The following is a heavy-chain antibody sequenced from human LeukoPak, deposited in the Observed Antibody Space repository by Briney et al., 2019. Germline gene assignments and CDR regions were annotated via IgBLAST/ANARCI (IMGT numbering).Heavy chain of an antibody. CDR2: IYYSGTT. V-gene: IGHV4-31*03. Sequence: SETLSLTCTVSGGSISSGAYFWSWIRQHPRKGLERIGFIYYSGTTYYNPSLKSRLTLSKDTSKNHFSLTLSSVTAADTAVYYCARAHGSGGDYFDYWGQGTLVTVSS. J-gene: IGHJ4*02. CDR1: GGSISSGAYF. CDR3: ARAHGSGGDYFDY. D-gene: IGHD5-12*01.